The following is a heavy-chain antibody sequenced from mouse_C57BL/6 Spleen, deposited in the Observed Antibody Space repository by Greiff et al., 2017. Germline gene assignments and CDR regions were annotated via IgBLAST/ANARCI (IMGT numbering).Heavy chain of an antibody. V-gene: IGHV1-82*01. J-gene: IGHJ2*01. CDR2: IYPGDGDT. D-gene: IGHD2-2*01. CDR3: ARSGGYDSYYFDY. CDR1: GYAFSSSW. Sequence: VQLQQSGPELVKPGASVKISCKASGYAFSSSWMNWVKQRPGKGLEWIGRIYPGDGDTNYNGKFKGKATLTADKSSSTAYMQLSGLTSEDSAVYFCARSGGYDSYYFDYWGQGTTLTVSS.